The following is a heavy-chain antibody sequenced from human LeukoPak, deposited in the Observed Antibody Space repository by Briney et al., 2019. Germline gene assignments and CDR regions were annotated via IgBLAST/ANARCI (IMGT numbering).Heavy chain of an antibody. CDR3: ARSYGSGSYDLYYYYMDV. CDR1: GFTFSSYS. V-gene: IGHV3-21*01. Sequence: PGGSLRLSCAGSGFTFSSYSMNWVRQAPGKGLEWVSSISGSSSYIYYADSVKGRFIISRDNAKNSLYLQMNSLRAEDTAVYYCARSYGSGSYDLYYYYMDVWGKGTTVTVSS. D-gene: IGHD3-10*01. J-gene: IGHJ6*03. CDR2: ISGSSSYI.